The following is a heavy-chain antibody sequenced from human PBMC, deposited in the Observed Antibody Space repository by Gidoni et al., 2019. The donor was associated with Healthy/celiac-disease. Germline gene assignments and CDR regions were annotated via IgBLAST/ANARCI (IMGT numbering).Heavy chain of an antibody. CDR3: ARAGTYYYDSSGYRFDY. V-gene: IGHV1-69*01. D-gene: IGHD3-22*01. CDR1: GGTLSRYA. CDR2: IIPIFGTA. Sequence: QVQLVQSGAEVKKPGSSVKVSCKASGGTLSRYAISWVRQAPGQGLEWMGGIIPIFGTANYAQKFQGRVTITADESTSTAYMELSSLRSEDTAVYYCARAGTYYYDSSGYRFDYWGQGTLVTVSS. J-gene: IGHJ4*02.